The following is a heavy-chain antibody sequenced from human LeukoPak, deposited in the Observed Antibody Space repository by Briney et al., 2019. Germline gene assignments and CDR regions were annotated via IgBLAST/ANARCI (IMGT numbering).Heavy chain of an antibody. J-gene: IGHJ5*02. V-gene: IGHV1-18*01. Sequence: GASVKVSCKASGGTFSSYDISWVRQAPGQGLEWMGWISAYNGNTNYAQKLQGRVTMTTDASTSTAYMELRSLRSDDTAVYYCARGGVVGATSVWFDPWGQGTLVTVSS. D-gene: IGHD1-26*01. CDR2: ISAYNGNT. CDR3: ARGGVVGATSVWFDP. CDR1: GGTFSSYD.